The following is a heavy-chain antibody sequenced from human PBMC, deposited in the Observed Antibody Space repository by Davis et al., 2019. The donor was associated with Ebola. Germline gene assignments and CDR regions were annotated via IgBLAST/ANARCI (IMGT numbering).Heavy chain of an antibody. CDR1: GFTFSSYA. D-gene: IGHD6-13*01. Sequence: PGGSLRLSCAASGFTFSSYAMSWVRQAPGKGLEWVSAISGSGGSTFYADSVKGRFTISRDNSKNTLYLQMNSLRAEDTAVYYCAKGPYFDYSSPIDYWGQGTLVTVSS. V-gene: IGHV3-23*01. CDR2: ISGSGGST. J-gene: IGHJ4*02. CDR3: AKGPYFDYSSPIDY.